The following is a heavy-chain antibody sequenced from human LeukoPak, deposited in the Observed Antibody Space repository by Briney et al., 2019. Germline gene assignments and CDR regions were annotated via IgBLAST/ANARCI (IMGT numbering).Heavy chain of an antibody. CDR3: SKVNGDILTGYYGPDYFDY. D-gene: IGHD3-9*01. V-gene: IGHV3-7*01. CDR1: GFTFSSYW. J-gene: IGHJ4*02. CDR2: INRDGSEK. Sequence: AGSLRLSFPASGFTFSSYWMRWVRPAPGKGLEGVANINRDGSEKYYVDSVKGGLIIYRHKAKNSLYVHMNSLRADDTAVFFCSKVNGDILTGYYGPDYFDYWGQGTLVTVSS.